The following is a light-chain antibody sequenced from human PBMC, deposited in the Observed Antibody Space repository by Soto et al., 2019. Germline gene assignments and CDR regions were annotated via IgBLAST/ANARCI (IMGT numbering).Light chain of an antibody. CDR2: DAS. J-gene: IGKJ3*01. CDR3: QQYDNLPTLT. Sequence: DIQMTQSPSSLSASVGDRVTITCQASQDISNYLNWYQQKPGKAPQLLIYDASNLETGVPSRFSGKGSRTYFPLTINRLAPQVIASYYCQQYDNLPTLTFGPGTKVDSK. CDR1: QDISNY. V-gene: IGKV1-33*01.